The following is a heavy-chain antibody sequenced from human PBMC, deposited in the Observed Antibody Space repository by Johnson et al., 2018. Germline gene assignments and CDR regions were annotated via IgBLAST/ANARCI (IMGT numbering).Heavy chain of an antibody. CDR2: ITGSGDNT. V-gene: IGHV3-23*04. D-gene: IGHD3-22*01. CDR3: AKDLFYYDTTGYSRVGDS. CDR1: GFTFSSYA. Sequence: EVQLVETGGGLVQPGGSLRVSCAASGFTFSSYAMTWVRQAPGKGLEWVSTITGSGDNTYYRGSVKGRFTVSRDNSKSTLYPLMNRLSAEDTAVYYCAKDLFYYDTTGYSRVGDSWGRGTLVTVSS. J-gene: IGHJ4*02.